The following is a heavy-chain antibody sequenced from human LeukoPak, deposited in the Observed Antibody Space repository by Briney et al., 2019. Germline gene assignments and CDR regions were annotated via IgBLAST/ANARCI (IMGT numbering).Heavy chain of an antibody. V-gene: IGHV1-18*01. Sequence: ASVKVSCKASGYTFTSYGISWVRRAPGQGLEWMGWISAYNGNTNYAQKLQGRVTMTTDTSTSTAYMELRSLRSDDTAVYYCAVGVRGSGSYQIWGHAFDIWGQGTMVTVSS. D-gene: IGHD3-10*01. CDR3: AVGVRGSGSYQIWGHAFDI. CDR1: GYTFTSYG. CDR2: ISAYNGNT. J-gene: IGHJ3*02.